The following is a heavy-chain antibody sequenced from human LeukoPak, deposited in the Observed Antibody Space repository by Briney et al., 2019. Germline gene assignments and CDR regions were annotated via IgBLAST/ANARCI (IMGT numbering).Heavy chain of an antibody. D-gene: IGHD1-26*01. J-gene: IGHJ4*02. Sequence: PSETLSLTCTVSGGSISSYYWSWMRQPPGKGLEWIGSIYHSGSTYYNPSLKSRVTISVDTSKNQFSLKLSSVTAADTAVYYCARDLYSGTYDTRLDYWGQGTLVTVSS. CDR2: IYHSGST. CDR3: ARDLYSGTYDTRLDY. V-gene: IGHV4-59*12. CDR1: GGSISSYY.